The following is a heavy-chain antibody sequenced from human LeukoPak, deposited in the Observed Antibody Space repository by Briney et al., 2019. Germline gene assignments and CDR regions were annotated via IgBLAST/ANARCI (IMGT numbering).Heavy chain of an antibody. CDR3: AINLNGDYCDY. J-gene: IGHJ4*02. CDR1: GFTFTSYG. V-gene: IGHV3-33*01. D-gene: IGHD4-17*01. CDR2: IWYDGSNK. Sequence: GGSLRPSCAASGFTFTSYGMHWVRQAPGKGLEWVAVIWYDGSNKYHADSVKGPFTISRDNCKNTLYLQMNSLRAEDTALYYCAINLNGDYCDYWGQGTLVTVSS.